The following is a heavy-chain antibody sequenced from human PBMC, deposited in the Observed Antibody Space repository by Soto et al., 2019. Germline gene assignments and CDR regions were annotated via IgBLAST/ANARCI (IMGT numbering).Heavy chain of an antibody. CDR2: IYSGGST. CDR3: ARWTLEAAACQFDY. V-gene: IGHV3-66*01. CDR1: GFTVSSNY. Sequence: EVQLVESGGGLVQPGGSLRLSCAASGFTVSSNYMSWVRQAPGKGLEWVSVIYSGGSTYYADSVKGRFTISRDNSKNTLYLQMNSLRAEDTAVYYCARWTLEAAACQFDYWGQGTLVTVSS. J-gene: IGHJ4*02. D-gene: IGHD6-13*01.